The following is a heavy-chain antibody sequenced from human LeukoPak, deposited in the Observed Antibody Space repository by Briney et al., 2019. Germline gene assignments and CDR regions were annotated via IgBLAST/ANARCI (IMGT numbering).Heavy chain of an antibody. D-gene: IGHD4-17*01. CDR2: INTNSGGT. CDR3: ARDRGTTVTTTLGY. V-gene: IGHV1-2*02. J-gene: IGHJ4*02. Sequence: ASVKVSCKSAGYTFTGYYMHWVRQAPGQGLEWMGWINTNSGGTNYAQKFQGRVTMTRDTSISTAYMELSGLRSDDTAVYYCARDRGTTVTTTLGYWGQGTLVTVSS. CDR1: GYTFTGYY.